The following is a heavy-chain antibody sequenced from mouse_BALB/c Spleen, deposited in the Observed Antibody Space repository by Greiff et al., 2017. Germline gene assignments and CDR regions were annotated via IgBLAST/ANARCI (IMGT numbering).Heavy chain of an antibody. Sequence: EVQLVESGPGLVKPSQSLSLTCTVTGYSITSDYAWNWIRQFPGNKLEWMGYISYSGSTSYNPSLKSRISITRDTSKNQFFLQLNSVTTEDTATYYCARDGYFDVRGAGTTVTVSS. CDR3: ARDGYFDV. CDR1: GYSITSDYA. V-gene: IGHV3-2*02. CDR2: ISYSGST. J-gene: IGHJ1*01.